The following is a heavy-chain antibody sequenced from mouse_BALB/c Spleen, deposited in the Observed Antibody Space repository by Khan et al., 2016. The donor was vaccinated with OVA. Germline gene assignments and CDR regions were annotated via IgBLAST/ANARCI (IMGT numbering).Heavy chain of an antibody. CDR2: IDPSDSYT. CDR1: GYPLTSYW. V-gene: IGHV1-69*02. CDR3: VRSCHYGSSTWCGY. J-gene: IGHJ3*02. Sequence: QVQLQQPGAELVKPGASVKLSCKTSGYPLTSYWLHWVKQRPGQGLEWIGEIDPSDSYTTYNQKFKGKATVTVDKSSSTTYMQLSSLKSEDSAVDFCVRSCHYGSSTWCGYWGQGTLVTVSA. D-gene: IGHD1-1*01.